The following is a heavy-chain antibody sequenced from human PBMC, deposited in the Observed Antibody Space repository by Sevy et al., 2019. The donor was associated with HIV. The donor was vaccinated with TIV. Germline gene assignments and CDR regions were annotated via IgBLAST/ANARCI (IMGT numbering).Heavy chain of an antibody. CDR3: ARRSWTTSTPGDY. Sequence: SETLSLTCTVSGGSISSSSYYWGWIRQPPGKGLEWIGSIYYSGSTYYNPSLKSRVTISVDTSKNQFSLKLSSVTAADTAVYYCARRSWTTSTPGDYWGQGTLVTVS. V-gene: IGHV4-39*01. D-gene: IGHD1-1*01. J-gene: IGHJ4*02. CDR2: IYYSGST. CDR1: GGSISSSSYY.